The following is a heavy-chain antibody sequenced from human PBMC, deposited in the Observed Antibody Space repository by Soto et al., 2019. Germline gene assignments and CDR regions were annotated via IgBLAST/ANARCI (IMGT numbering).Heavy chain of an antibody. V-gene: IGHV1-24*01. CDR2: FDPEDGET. CDR3: ATVLLLYYYDSRLGPFDI. J-gene: IGHJ3*02. D-gene: IGHD3-22*01. Sequence: ASVKVSCKVSGYTLTELSMHWVRQAPGKGLEWMGGFDPEDGETIYPQKFQGRVTMTEDTSTDTAYMELSSLRSEDTAVYYCATVLLLYYYDSRLGPFDIWGQGTMVTVSS. CDR1: GYTLTELS.